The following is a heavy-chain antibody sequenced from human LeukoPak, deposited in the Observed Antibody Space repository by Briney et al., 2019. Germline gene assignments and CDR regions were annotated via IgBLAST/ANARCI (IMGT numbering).Heavy chain of an antibody. CDR3: ARDRGSSGYHFDY. J-gene: IGHJ4*02. Sequence: GGSLRLSCAASGFTFSDYSMNWVRQAPGKRLEWVSYISTTSSSTIYYADSVKGRFTISRDNAKNSLYLQMNSLRAEDTAVYYCARDRGSSGYHFDYWGQGTLVTVSS. CDR1: GFTFSDYS. CDR2: ISTTSSSTI. V-gene: IGHV3-48*01. D-gene: IGHD3-22*01.